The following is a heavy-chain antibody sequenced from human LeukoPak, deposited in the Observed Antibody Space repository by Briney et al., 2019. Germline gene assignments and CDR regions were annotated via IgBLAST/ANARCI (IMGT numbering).Heavy chain of an antibody. CDR2: IYYSGNT. CDR1: GYSISSGYY. D-gene: IGHD6-13*01. CDR3: ARFQIAAAGSY. Sequence: KTSETLSLTCTVSGYSISSGYYWGWIRQPPGKGLEWIGSIYYSGNTYYNPSLKSRVTISVDTSKNQFSLKLNSVTAADTAVYYCARFQIAAAGSYWGQGTLVTVSS. V-gene: IGHV4-38-2*02. J-gene: IGHJ4*02.